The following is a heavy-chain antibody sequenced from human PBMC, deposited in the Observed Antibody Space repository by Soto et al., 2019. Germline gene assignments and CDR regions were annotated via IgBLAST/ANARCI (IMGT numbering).Heavy chain of an antibody. J-gene: IGHJ4*02. D-gene: IGHD1-26*01. CDR1: GGSFSGYY. V-gene: IGHV4-34*01. CDR2: INHSGST. CDR3: ARAESQLPLDY. Sequence: SETLSLTCAVYGGSFSGYYWSWIRQPPGKGLEWIGEINHSGSTNYNPSLKSRVTISVDTSKNQFSLKLSSVTAADTAVYYCARAESQLPLDYWGQGTLVTVSS.